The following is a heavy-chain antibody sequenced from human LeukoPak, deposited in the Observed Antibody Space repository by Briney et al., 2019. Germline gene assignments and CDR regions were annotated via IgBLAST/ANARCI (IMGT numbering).Heavy chain of an antibody. V-gene: IGHV4-59*01. D-gene: IGHD3-10*01. CDR3: ARAPYGSATNNYYMDV. J-gene: IGHJ6*03. Sequence: SETLSLTCTVSGGSINSYYWSWIRQPPGKGLEWIGYIYYTGITNYNPSLKSRVTISLDTSKNQFSLKLSSVTAADTAVYYCARAPYGSATNNYYMDVWGKGTTVTVSS. CDR2: IYYTGIT. CDR1: GGSINSYY.